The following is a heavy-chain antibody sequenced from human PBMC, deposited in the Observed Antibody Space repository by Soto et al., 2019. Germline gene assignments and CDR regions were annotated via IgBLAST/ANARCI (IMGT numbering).Heavy chain of an antibody. CDR3: AGFRTGDYYYGMDV. V-gene: IGHV3-23*01. CDR2: ISGSGGST. Sequence: EVQLLESGGGLVQPGGSLRLSCAASGFTFSSYAMSWVRQAPGKGLEWVSAISGSGGSTYYADSAKGRFTISRDNSKNTLYLQMNSLRAEDTAVYYCAGFRTGDYYYGMDVWGQGTTVTVSS. CDR1: GFTFSSYA. D-gene: IGHD1-1*01. J-gene: IGHJ6*02.